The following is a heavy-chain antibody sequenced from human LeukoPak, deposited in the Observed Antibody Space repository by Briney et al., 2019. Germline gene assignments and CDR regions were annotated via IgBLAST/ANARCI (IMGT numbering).Heavy chain of an antibody. Sequence: PGGSLRLSCAASGFAFSDYYMSWLRQAPGKGLEWVSYISDTSSYTNYADSVKGRFTISRDNAKDSLYLHMNSLGAEDTAVYYCARASMRMTTAGLVDYWGQGTLVTVSS. J-gene: IGHJ4*02. CDR2: ISDTSSYT. CDR3: ARASMRMTTAGLVDY. CDR1: GFAFSDYY. D-gene: IGHD6-13*01. V-gene: IGHV3-11*05.